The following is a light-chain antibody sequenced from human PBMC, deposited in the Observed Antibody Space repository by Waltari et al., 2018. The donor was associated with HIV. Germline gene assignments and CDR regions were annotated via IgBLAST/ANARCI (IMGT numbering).Light chain of an antibody. CDR3: SSYSSSITLYVV. J-gene: IGLJ2*01. V-gene: IGLV2-14*01. CDR1: SRYVGGYNY. Sequence: QSALTQPASVSGSPGQSITITCTGTSRYVGGYNYVSWYQHHPGKAPKLMISKVSNRPSGVSNRFSGSKSGNTASLTISGLQAEDEADYYCSSYSSSITLYVVFGGGTKLTVL. CDR2: KVS.